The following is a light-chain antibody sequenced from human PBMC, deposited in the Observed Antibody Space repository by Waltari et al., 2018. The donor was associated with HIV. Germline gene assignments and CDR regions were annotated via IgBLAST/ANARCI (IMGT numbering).Light chain of an antibody. V-gene: IGLV2-14*03. CDR2: DVS. CDR3: SSYTSSSALYVV. Sequence: QSALTQPASVSGSPGQSITISCTGTSSAFGGYDYVSSSQQHPGKAPKLMIYDVSNRPSGVSNRFSGSKSGNTASLTISGLQAEDEADYYCSSYTSSSALYVVFGGGTKLTVL. CDR1: SSAFGGYDY. J-gene: IGLJ2*01.